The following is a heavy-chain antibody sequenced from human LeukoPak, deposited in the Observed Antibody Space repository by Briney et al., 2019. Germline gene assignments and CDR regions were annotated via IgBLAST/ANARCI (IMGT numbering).Heavy chain of an antibody. V-gene: IGHV3-74*01. CDR1: GFTFNTYW. Sequence: GGSLRPSCAASGFTFNTYWMHWVRQAPGKGLVWVSHINPDGSETNYADSVTGRFPISRDNVKNTLYLQMNSLRAEDTAVYYCARDPVRRDSYWGQGILVTVSS. J-gene: IGHJ4*02. D-gene: IGHD3-10*01. CDR3: ARDPVRRDSY. CDR2: INPDGSET.